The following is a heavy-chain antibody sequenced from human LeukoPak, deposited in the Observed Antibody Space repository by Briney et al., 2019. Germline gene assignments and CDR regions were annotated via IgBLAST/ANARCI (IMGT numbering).Heavy chain of an antibody. CDR2: LSSSGGSI. V-gene: IGHV3-23*01. CDR3: AKGGGFDWLTYYYMDV. Sequence: PGGTLRLSCAASGFTFSNYGMTWARQATGKGLEWVSALSSSGGSIYSADSVKRRFTISRDNSKNTLYLQMSSLRAEDTAVYYCAKGGGFDWLTYYYMDVWGKGTTVIISS. D-gene: IGHD3-9*01. CDR1: GFTFSNYG. J-gene: IGHJ6*03.